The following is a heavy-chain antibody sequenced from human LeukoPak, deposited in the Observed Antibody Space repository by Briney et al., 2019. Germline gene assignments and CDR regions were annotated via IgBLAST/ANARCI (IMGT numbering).Heavy chain of an antibody. CDR3: SIGGPQFDF. V-gene: IGHV4-59*02. CDR2: IQNNGYT. Sequence: PSETLSLTCTVSGVSVTQDYWGWIRQTPEKGLEWIAYIQNNGYTCYTPYPAPRDTISLITSANQFALRLASVTAADTAVYDCSIGGPQFDFSGQ. J-gene: IGHJ4*02. CDR1: GVSVTQDY. D-gene: IGHD5-12*01.